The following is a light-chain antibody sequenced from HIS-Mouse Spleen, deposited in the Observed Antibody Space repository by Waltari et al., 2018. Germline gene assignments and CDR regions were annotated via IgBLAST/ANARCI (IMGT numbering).Light chain of an antibody. J-gene: IGLJ3*02. CDR1: SSNIGSNY. CDR3: AAWDDSLSGPV. Sequence: QSVLTQPPSASGTPGQRVTISCSGSSSNIGSNYVYWYQQLPGTAPKLLRYRNNQRPSGVPDRFSGSKYGTSASLAISGLRSEDEADYYCAAWDDSLSGPVFGGGTKLTVL. CDR2: RNN. V-gene: IGLV1-47*01.